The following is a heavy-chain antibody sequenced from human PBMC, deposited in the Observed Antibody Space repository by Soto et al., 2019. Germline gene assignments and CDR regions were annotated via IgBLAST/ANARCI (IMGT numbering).Heavy chain of an antibody. CDR2: IKSKTDGGTT. V-gene: IGHV3-15*01. CDR3: TTLYCSSTSCYSGFDY. Sequence: GESLKISCAASGFTFSNAWMSWVRQAPGKGLEWVGRIKSKTDGGTTDYAAPVKGRFTISRDDSKNTLYLQMNSLKTEDTAVYYCTTLYCSSTSCYSGFDYWGQGTLVTVSS. CDR1: GFTFSNAW. J-gene: IGHJ4*02. D-gene: IGHD2-2*01.